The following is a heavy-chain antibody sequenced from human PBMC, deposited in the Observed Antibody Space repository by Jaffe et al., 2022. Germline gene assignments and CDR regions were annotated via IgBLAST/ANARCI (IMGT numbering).Heavy chain of an antibody. CDR3: ASPGAYYYYMDV. CDR2: IYYSGST. J-gene: IGHJ6*03. D-gene: IGHD7-27*01. Sequence: QLQLQESGPGLVKPSETLSLTCTVSGGSISSSSYYWGWIRQPPGKGLEWIGSIYYSGSTYYNPSLKSRVTISVDTSKNQFSLKLSSVTAADTAVYYCASPGAYYYYMDVWGKGTTVTVSS. V-gene: IGHV4-39*01. CDR1: GGSISSSSYY.